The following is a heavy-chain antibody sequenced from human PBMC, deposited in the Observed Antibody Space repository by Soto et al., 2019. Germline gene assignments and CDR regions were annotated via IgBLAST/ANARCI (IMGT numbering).Heavy chain of an antibody. Sequence: GGPLRLSCATSGFTFSTYAMSWVRQAPGKGLEWGSAISGSGGSAFCADSVKGRFTISRDNSINTLYRQMNSLRSEDTAVYYCAHPRGYGVFDAYDIWGQGTMVTVSS. CDR2: ISGSGGSA. CDR1: GFTFSTYA. V-gene: IGHV3-23*01. CDR3: AHPRGYGVFDAYDI. D-gene: IGHD4-17*01. J-gene: IGHJ3*02.